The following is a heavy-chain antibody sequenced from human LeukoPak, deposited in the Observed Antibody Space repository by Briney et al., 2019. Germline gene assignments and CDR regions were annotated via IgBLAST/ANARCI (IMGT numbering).Heavy chain of an antibody. J-gene: IGHJ5*02. D-gene: IGHD6-13*01. CDR3: ARHSSSWSSLNWFDP. Sequence: GGSLRLSCAASGFTFSNYAMSWVRQASGKGLEGVSVISGSGDSTYYADSVKGRFTISSANYKNTLYLQINSLRAEDTAIYYCARHSSSWSSLNWFDPWGQGTLVTVSS. CDR2: ISGSGDST. V-gene: IGHV3-23*01. CDR1: GFTFSNYA.